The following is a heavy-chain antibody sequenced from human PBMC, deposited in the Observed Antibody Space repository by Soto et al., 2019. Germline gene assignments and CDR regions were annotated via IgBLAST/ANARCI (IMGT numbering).Heavy chain of an antibody. V-gene: IGHV1-3*01. CDR3: ARDSADSSGYYYYYYYGMDV. J-gene: IGHJ6*02. D-gene: IGHD3-22*01. CDR1: GYTFTSYA. Sequence: VKVSCKASGYTFTSYAMHWVRQAPGQRLEWMGWINAGNGNTKYSQKFQGRVTITRDTSASTAYMELSSLRSEDTAVYYCARDSADSSGYYYYYYYGMDVWGQGTTVTVS. CDR2: INAGNGNT.